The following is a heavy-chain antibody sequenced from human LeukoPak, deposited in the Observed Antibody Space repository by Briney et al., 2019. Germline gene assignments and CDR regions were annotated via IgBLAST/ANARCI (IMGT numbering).Heavy chain of an antibody. V-gene: IGHV3-21*01. D-gene: IGHD3-16*02. J-gene: IGHJ6*03. CDR3: ARGGIDYYYMDV. Sequence: GGSLRLSCAASGFTFSSYSMNWVRQAPGKGLEWVSSISSSSSYIYYADSVKGRFTISRDNAKNSLYLQMNSLRAEDTAVYYCARGGIDYYYMDVWGKGTTATVSS. CDR1: GFTFSSYS. CDR2: ISSSSSYI.